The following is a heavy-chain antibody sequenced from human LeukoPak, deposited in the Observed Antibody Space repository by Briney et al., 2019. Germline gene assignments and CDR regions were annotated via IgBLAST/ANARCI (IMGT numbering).Heavy chain of an antibody. CDR1: GFTFSNYA. Sequence: GGSLRLSCAASGFTFSNYAMSWVRQAPGKGLEWVSSISGTGGSTYYADSVKGRFTISRDSSKNTLSLQMNSLRAEDTAVYYCAKVRTGHFFDYWGQGTLVTVSS. D-gene: IGHD3/OR15-3a*01. V-gene: IGHV3-23*01. CDR2: ISGTGGST. J-gene: IGHJ4*02. CDR3: AKVRTGHFFDY.